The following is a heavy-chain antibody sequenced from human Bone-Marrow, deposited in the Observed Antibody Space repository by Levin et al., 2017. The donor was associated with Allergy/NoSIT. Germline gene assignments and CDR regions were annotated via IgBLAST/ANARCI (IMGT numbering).Heavy chain of an antibody. CDR1: GFIFSDYG. Sequence: SCAASGFIFSDYGMHWVRQAPGKGLEWVAVIWHDGSNKYYADSVKGRFTIPRDNSKNTLYLEMNSLRAEDTAVYYCARVSSSGSSNWFDPWGQGTLVTVSS. D-gene: IGHD6-13*01. CDR3: ARVSSSGSSNWFDP. J-gene: IGHJ5*02. CDR2: IWHDGSNK. V-gene: IGHV3-33*01.